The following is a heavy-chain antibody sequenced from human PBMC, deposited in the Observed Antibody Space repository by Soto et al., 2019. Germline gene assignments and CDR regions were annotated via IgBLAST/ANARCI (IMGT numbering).Heavy chain of an antibody. Sequence: PGGSLRLSCAASGFTFSSYGMHWVRQAPGKGLEWVAVISYDGSNKYYADSVKGRFTIPRDNSKNTLYLQMNSLRAEDTAVYYCAKAAIVLMVYAQMDVWGQGTTVTVSS. V-gene: IGHV3-30*18. D-gene: IGHD2-8*01. CDR2: ISYDGSNK. J-gene: IGHJ6*02. CDR3: AKAAIVLMVYAQMDV. CDR1: GFTFSSYG.